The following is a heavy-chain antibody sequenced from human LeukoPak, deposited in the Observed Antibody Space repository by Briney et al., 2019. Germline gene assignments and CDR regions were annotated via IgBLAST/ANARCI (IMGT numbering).Heavy chain of an antibody. D-gene: IGHD2-2*01. CDR3: ARGYCSSTSCYGYYYGMDV. Sequence: GGSLRLACAASGFTFSSYSMNWVRQAPGKGLEWVSSISSSSSYIYYADSVKGRFTISRDSAKNSLYLQMNSLRAEDTAVYYCARGYCSSTSCYGYYYGMDVWGQGTTVTVSS. CDR2: ISSSSSYI. J-gene: IGHJ6*02. V-gene: IGHV3-21*01. CDR1: GFTFSSYS.